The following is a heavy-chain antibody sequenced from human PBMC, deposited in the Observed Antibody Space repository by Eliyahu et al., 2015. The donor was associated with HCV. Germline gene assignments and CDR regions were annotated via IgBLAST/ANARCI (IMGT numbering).Heavy chain of an antibody. J-gene: IGHJ4*02. D-gene: IGHD1-26*01. CDR2: IKSRPXGGAT. Sequence: EVQMVESGGGLVKPGGSLTLSCAASGFPLSNAWMSWVRQAPGKGXGWVGRIKSRPXGGATDYAAPVKGRFTVSRDDTKNILYLQMDRLKSEDTAVYYCSTVGDTRYDNWGQGTLVTVSS. V-gene: IGHV3-15*01. CDR3: STVGDTRYDN. CDR1: GFPLSNAW.